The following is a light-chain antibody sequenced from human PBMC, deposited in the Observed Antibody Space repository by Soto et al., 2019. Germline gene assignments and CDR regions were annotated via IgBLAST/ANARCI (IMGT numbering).Light chain of an antibody. CDR1: SSNVGTNA. Sequence: QSVLTQPPSTSGTPGQRVTISCSGSSSNVGTNAVHWYQQFPGTAPRLLIYTDYQRPSGVPGRFSGSKSGTSASLAISGLQSEDEADYYCAAWDDSLGGLVFGGGTKLTVL. CDR2: TDY. CDR3: AAWDDSLGGLV. J-gene: IGLJ2*01. V-gene: IGLV1-44*01.